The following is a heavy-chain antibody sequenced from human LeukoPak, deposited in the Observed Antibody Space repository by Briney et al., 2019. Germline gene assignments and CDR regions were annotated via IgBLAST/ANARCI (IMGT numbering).Heavy chain of an antibody. D-gene: IGHD1-26*01. J-gene: IGHJ5*02. CDR1: GGSISSYY. V-gene: IGHV4-4*07. CDR2: IYTSGST. Sequence: PSETLSLTCTVSGGSISSYYWSWIRQPAGKGLEWIGRIYTSGSTNYNPSLKSRVTMSVDTSKNQFSLKLSSVTAADTAVYYCARDKGGSEWGITWFDPWGQGTLVTASS. CDR3: ARDKGGSEWGITWFDP.